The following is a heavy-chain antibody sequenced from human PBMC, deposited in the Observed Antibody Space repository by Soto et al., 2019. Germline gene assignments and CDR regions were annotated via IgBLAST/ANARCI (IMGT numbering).Heavy chain of an antibody. CDR1: GGTFSNYA. D-gene: IGHD3-22*01. CDR3: ATGXXXXXYDHSGWR. CDR2: IIPIFGTV. J-gene: IGHJ1*01. V-gene: IGHV1-69*05. Sequence: QVQLVQSGAEVKKPGSSVKVSCKASGGTFSNYALDWVRQAPGQGLEWMGGIIPIFGTVRHAQNFQGRVTXXAXXXXAXAXXXLXXXXXXXXAXXYCATGXXXXXYDHSGWRWGQGTLVTVSS.